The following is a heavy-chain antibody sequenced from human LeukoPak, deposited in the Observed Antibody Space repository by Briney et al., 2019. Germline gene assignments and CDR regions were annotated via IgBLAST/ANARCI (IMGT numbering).Heavy chain of an antibody. CDR3: AREGNWNYLSFDY. Sequence: PGGSLRLSRAASGFTFSSYAMHWVRQAPGKGLEYVSAISSNGGSTYYANSVKGRFTISRDNSKNTLYLQMGSLRAEDMAVYYCAREGNWNYLSFDYWGQGTLVTVSS. CDR1: GFTFSSYA. V-gene: IGHV3-64*01. J-gene: IGHJ4*02. CDR2: ISSNGGST. D-gene: IGHD1-7*01.